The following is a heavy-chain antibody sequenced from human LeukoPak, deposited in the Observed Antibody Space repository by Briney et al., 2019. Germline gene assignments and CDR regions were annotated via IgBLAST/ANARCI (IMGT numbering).Heavy chain of an antibody. V-gene: IGHV4-34*01. CDR3: ARTHRYGSGRRFFDY. D-gene: IGHD3-10*01. CDR2: INHSGST. Sequence: PSETLSLTCAVYGGSFSGYYWSWSRQPPGKGGEWRGEINHSGSTNYNPSLKSRVTISVDTSKNQFSLKLSSVTAADTAVYYCARTHRYGSGRRFFDYWGQGTLVTVSS. J-gene: IGHJ4*02. CDR1: GGSFSGYY.